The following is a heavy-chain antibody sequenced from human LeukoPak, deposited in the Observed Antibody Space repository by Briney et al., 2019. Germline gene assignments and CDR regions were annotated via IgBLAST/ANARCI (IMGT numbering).Heavy chain of an antibody. CDR2: ISGSGGST. V-gene: IGHV3-23*01. J-gene: IGHJ4*02. CDR3: AKQRWLQVSFDY. Sequence: GGSLRLSCAASGFTFSSYAMSWVRQAPGKGLEWVSAISGSGGSTYYADSVKGRFTLSRDNSKNTLYLQMNSLRAEDTAVYYCAKQRWLQVSFDYWGQGTLVTVS. D-gene: IGHD5-24*01. CDR1: GFTFSSYA.